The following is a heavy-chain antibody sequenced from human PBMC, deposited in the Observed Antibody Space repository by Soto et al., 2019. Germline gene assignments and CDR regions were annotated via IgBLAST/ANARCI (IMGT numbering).Heavy chain of an antibody. J-gene: IGHJ6*02. CDR1: GFTFSSYA. V-gene: IGHV3-23*01. Sequence: GGSLRLSCAASGFTFSSYAMSWVRQAPGKGLEWVSAISGSGGSTYYADSVKGRFTISRDNSKNTLYLQMNSLRAEDTAVYYCATSYGSGSYYTAHYYYYGMDVWGQGTTVTVSS. CDR3: ATSYGSGSYYTAHYYYYGMDV. D-gene: IGHD3-10*01. CDR2: ISGSGGST.